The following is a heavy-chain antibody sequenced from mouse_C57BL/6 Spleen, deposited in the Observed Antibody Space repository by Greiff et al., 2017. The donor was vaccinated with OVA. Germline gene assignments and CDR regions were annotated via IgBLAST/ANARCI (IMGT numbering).Heavy chain of an antibody. Sequence: QVQLQQSGAALVRPGASVTLSCKASGYTFTDYEMHWVKQTPVHGLEWIGAIDPETGGTAYNQKFKGKAILTADKSSSTAYMELRSLTSEDSAVYYCTRNFDYWGQGTTLTVSS. CDR1: GYTFTDYE. J-gene: IGHJ2*01. CDR2: IDPETGGT. CDR3: TRNFDY. V-gene: IGHV1-15*01.